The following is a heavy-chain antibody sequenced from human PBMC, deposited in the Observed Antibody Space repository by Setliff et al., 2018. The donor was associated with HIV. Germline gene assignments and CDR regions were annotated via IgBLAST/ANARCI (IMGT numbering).Heavy chain of an antibody. V-gene: IGHV4-39*01. J-gene: IGHJ5*02. D-gene: IGHD3-22*01. CDR2: IYYSGST. CDR1: GGPISSSSYY. Sequence: SETLSLTCTVSGGPISSSSYYWGWIRQPPGKGLEWIGNIYYSGSTYYNPSLKSRVTISVDTSENQFSLRLNSVTAADTAVYYCARYRYYYDSSGHGRWFDPWGQGTLVTVSS. CDR3: ARYRYYYDSSGHGRWFDP.